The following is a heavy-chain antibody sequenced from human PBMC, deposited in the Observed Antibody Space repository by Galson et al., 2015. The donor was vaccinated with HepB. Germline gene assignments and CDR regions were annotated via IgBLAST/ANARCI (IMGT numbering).Heavy chain of an antibody. CDR2: IIPIFGTA. CDR3: AREGVESYGDYGGLSSYYYYMDV. J-gene: IGHJ6*03. CDR1: GGTFSSYA. D-gene: IGHD4-17*01. Sequence: SVKVSCKASGGTFSSYAISWVRQAPGQGLEWMGGIIPIFGTANYAQKFQGRVTITADESTSTAYMELSSLRSEDTAVYYCAREGVESYGDYGGLSSYYYYMDVWGKGTTVTVSS. V-gene: IGHV1-69*13.